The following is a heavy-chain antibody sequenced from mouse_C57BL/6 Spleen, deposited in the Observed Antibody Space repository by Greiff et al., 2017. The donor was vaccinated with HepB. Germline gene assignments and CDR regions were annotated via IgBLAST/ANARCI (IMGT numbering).Heavy chain of an antibody. CDR2: IYPGDGDT. D-gene: IGHD1-1*01. V-gene: IGHV1-80*01. CDR3: ARTDYGSFDY. CDR1: GYAFSSYW. Sequence: VKLMESGAELVKPGASVKISCKASGYAFSSYWMNWVKQRPGKGLEWIGQIYPGDGDTNYNGKFKGKATLTADKSSSTAYMQLSSLTSEDSAVYFCARTDYGSFDYWGQGTTLTVSS. J-gene: IGHJ2*01.